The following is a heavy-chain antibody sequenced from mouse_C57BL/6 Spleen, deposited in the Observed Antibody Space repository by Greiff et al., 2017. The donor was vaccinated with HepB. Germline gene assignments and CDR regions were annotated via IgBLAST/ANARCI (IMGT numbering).Heavy chain of an antibody. CDR3: AREEDGSSYAMDY. CDR2: INPSSGYT. V-gene: IGHV1-7*01. CDR1: GYTFTSYW. J-gene: IGHJ4*01. D-gene: IGHD2-3*01. Sequence: VQLQQSGAELAKPGASVKLSCKASGYTFTSYWMHWVKQRPGQGLEWIGYINPSSGYTKYNQKFKDKATLTADKSSSTAYMQLSSLTYEDSAVYYCAREEDGSSYAMDYWGQGTSVTVSS.